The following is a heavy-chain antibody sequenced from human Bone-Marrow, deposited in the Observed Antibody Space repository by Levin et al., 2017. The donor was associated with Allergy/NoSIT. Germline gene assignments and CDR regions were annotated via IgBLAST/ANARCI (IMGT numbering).Heavy chain of an antibody. Sequence: SVKVSCKASGGTFSSYAISWVRQAPGQGLEWMGGIIPIFGTANYAQKFQGRVTITADESTSTAYMELSSLRSEDTAVYYCARAFIVVVPAAILCCGWDAFDIWGQGTMVTVSS. D-gene: IGHD2-2*01. J-gene: IGHJ3*02. V-gene: IGHV1-69*13. CDR2: IIPIFGTA. CDR1: GGTFSSYA. CDR3: ARAFIVVVPAAILCCGWDAFDI.